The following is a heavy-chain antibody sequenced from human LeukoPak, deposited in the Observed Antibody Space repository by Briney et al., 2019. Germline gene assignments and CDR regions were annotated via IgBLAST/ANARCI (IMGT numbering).Heavy chain of an antibody. Sequence: GGSLRLSCAASGFPFSDYAMTWVRQTPGKGLEWVSVIAGGGNGADYADSVKGRFTISRDNSKNTLYLQMYSLRAEDTALYYCAKLGCTGTICYANYWGQGTLVTVSS. J-gene: IGHJ4*02. CDR2: IAGGGNGA. CDR1: GFPFSDYA. CDR3: AKLGCTGTICYANY. V-gene: IGHV3-23*01. D-gene: IGHD2-2*01.